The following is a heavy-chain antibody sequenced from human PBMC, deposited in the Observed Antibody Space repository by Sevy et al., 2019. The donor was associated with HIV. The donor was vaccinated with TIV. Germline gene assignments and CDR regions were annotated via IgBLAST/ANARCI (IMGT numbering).Heavy chain of an antibody. D-gene: IGHD2-21*01. J-gene: IGHJ4*02. CDR2: ISAYNGNT. Sequence: ASVKVSCKASGYTFTSYGISWVRQAPGQGLEWMGWISAYNGNTNYAQKLQGRVTMTTDTSTSTAYMELRSLRSDDTAVYYCARPQAYCGGDCYNYFDYWGQGTLVTVSS. V-gene: IGHV1-18*01. CDR1: GYTFTSYG. CDR3: ARPQAYCGGDCYNYFDY.